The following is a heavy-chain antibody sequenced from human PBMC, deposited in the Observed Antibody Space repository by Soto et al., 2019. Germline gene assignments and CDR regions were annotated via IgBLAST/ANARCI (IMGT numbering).Heavy chain of an antibody. CDR2: IYYSGST. V-gene: IGHV4-39*01. D-gene: IGHD3-22*01. CDR3: ARHAQVVVSP. CDR1: GGSISSSSYY. Sequence: QLQLQESGPGLVKPSETLSLTCTVSGGSISSSSYYWGWIRQPPGKGLEWIGSIYYSGSTYYNPSVKSRVPIAVDTSKNQFSLKLSSVTAADTAVYYCARHAQVVVSPWGQGTLVTVSS. J-gene: IGHJ5*02.